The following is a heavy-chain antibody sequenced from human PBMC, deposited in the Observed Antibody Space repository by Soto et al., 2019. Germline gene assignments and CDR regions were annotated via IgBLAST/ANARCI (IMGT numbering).Heavy chain of an antibody. V-gene: IGHV3-11*06. D-gene: IGHD5-12*01. CDR2: ISSSSSYT. CDR3: AREMATTPGWFDP. Sequence: PGGSLRLSCAASGFTFSDYYMSWNRQAPGKGLEWVSYISSSSSYTNYADSVKGRFTISRDNAKNSLYLQMNSLRAEDTAVYYCAREMATTPGWFDPWGQGTLVTVSS. CDR1: GFTFSDYY. J-gene: IGHJ5*02.